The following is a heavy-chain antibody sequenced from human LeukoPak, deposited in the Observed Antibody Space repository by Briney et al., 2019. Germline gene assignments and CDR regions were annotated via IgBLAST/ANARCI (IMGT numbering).Heavy chain of an antibody. V-gene: IGHV3-7*04. CDR3: ARDGYSGSYYDY. CDR2: IKQDGSEK. J-gene: IGHJ4*02. Sequence: PGGSLRLSCAASRFTFSRYWMSWVRQAPGKGLEWVANIKQDGSEKYYVDSVKGRFTISRDNAKSSLYLQMNSLRAEDTAVYYCARDGYSGSYYDYWGQGTLVTVSS. CDR1: RFTFSRYW. D-gene: IGHD1-26*01.